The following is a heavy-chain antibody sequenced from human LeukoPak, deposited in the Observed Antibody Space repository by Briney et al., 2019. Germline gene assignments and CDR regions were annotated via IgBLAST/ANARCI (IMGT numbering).Heavy chain of an antibody. CDR2: IWYDGSNK. V-gene: IGHV3-33*01. CDR3: ARDLSDYYGSGSPHWFDP. D-gene: IGHD3-10*01. CDR1: GFTFSSYG. J-gene: IGHJ5*02. Sequence: GGSLRLSCAASGFTFSSYGMHWVRQAPGKGLEWVAFIWYDGSNKYYADSVKGRFTISRDNSKNTLYLQMNSLRAEDTAVYYCARDLSDYYGSGSPHWFDPWGQGTLVTVSS.